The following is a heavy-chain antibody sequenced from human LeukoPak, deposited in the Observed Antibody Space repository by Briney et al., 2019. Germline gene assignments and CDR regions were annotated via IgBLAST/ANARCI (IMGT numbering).Heavy chain of an antibody. Sequence: GGSLRLSCAASGFSFSTTWMTWVRQAPGKGLEWVAVILSDGSKEFYTDSVKGRFTISRDNSKNTLYLQMNSLRAEDTAVYYYVRDDDRPDNGIDYWGQGTLVTVSS. D-gene: IGHD3-22*01. CDR3: VRDDDRPDNGIDY. CDR1: GFSFSTTW. V-gene: IGHV3-33*08. J-gene: IGHJ4*02. CDR2: ILSDGSKE.